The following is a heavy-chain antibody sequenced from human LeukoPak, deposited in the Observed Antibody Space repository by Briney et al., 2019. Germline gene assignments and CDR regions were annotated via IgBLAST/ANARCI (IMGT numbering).Heavy chain of an antibody. D-gene: IGHD5-12*01. CDR2: LSSRSRYI. CDR3: ARDRGYDSGYDSEDFDY. Sequence: PGGSLRLSCAASGFTFSNYAMTWVRQAPGKGLEWVSSLSSRSRYIYYADSLKGRFTISRDNAKNSLYLQMNSLRAEDTAVYYCARDRGYDSGYDSEDFDYWGQGTLVTVSS. J-gene: IGHJ4*02. CDR1: GFTFSNYA. V-gene: IGHV3-21*01.